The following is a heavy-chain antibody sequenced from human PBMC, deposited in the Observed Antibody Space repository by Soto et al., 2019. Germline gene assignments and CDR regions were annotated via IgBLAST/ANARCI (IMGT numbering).Heavy chain of an antibody. J-gene: IGHJ5*02. D-gene: IGHD2-21*01. CDR3: ASARHIGP. CDR2: IKEDGSER. CDR1: GFTFSNYW. V-gene: IGHV3-7*01. Sequence: GGSLRLSCAASGFTFSNYWMSWVRQAPGKGLEWVANIKEDGSERNYVDSVKGRFTISRDNAENSLYLQMNSLRAEDTAVYYCASARHIGPWGQGTLVTAPQ.